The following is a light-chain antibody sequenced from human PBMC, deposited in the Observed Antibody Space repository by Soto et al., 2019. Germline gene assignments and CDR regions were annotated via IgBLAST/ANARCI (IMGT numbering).Light chain of an antibody. J-gene: IGLJ2*01. CDR3: GTWDSSLSAVV. V-gene: IGLV1-51*01. CDR1: SSNIGNDY. CDR2: DNN. Sequence: QSVLTQPPSVSAAPGQKVTISCSGSSSNIGNDYVSWYQQLPGTAPKLLIHDNNNRPLGIPDRFSGSKSGTSATLGITGLQAGDEADYYCGTWDSSLSAVVFGGGTKLTVL.